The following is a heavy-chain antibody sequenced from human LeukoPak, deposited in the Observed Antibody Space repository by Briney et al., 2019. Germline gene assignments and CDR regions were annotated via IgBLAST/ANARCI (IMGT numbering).Heavy chain of an antibody. V-gene: IGHV3-66*01. Sequence: GGSLRLSCAASGVTVSASYMGWVRQAPGKGLEWVSIMYSGGGTDYADSVKGRFTITRDNSKNTVHLQMNNLRAEDTAVYYCARDPSPYYSDYGHWGQGTLVIVSS. CDR1: GVTVSASY. CDR3: ARDPSPYYSDYGH. J-gene: IGHJ4*02. CDR2: MYSGGGT. D-gene: IGHD4-11*01.